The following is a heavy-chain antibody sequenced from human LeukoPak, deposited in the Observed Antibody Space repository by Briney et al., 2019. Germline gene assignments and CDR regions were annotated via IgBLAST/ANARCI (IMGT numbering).Heavy chain of an antibody. J-gene: IGHJ5*02. CDR1: GYTFTGYY. D-gene: IGHD1-26*01. CDR3: ARDNSVGDNAWWFDP. Sequence: GASVKVSCKASGYTFTGYYMHWVRQAPGQGLEWMGWINPNSGGTNYAQKFQGRVTMTRDMSTSTGYMELSSLRSEDTAIYYCARDNSVGDNAWWFDPWGQGTLVTVSS. V-gene: IGHV1-2*02. CDR2: INPNSGGT.